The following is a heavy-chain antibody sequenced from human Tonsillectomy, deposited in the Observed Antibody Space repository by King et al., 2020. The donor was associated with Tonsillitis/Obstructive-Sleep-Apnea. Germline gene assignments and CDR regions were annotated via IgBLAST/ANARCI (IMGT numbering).Heavy chain of an antibody. CDR3: ASRIVGATLGY. D-gene: IGHD1-26*01. J-gene: IGHJ4*02. CDR1: GGSVSSGSYY. V-gene: IGHV4-61*01. CDR2: IYYSGST. Sequence: QLQESGPGLVKPSETLSLTCTVSGGSVSSGSYYWSWIRQPPGKGLEWIGYIYYSGSTNYNPSLKSRVTISVDTSKNQFSLKLSSVTAADTAVYYCASRIVGATLGYWGQGTLVTVSS.